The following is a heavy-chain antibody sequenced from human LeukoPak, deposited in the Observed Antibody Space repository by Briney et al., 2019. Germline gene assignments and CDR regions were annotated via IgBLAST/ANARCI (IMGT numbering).Heavy chain of an antibody. J-gene: IGHJ4*02. CDR1: GFAFSSYS. Sequence: PGGSLRLSCAASGFAFSSYSMNWVRQAPGKGLEWVSSIISSSTYIYYADSVKGRFTISRDNAKNSLYLQMNSLRAEDTAVYYCARDPQYCSGGSCYSFDYWGQGTLVTVSS. CDR3: ARDPQYCSGGSCYSFDY. CDR2: IISSSTYI. V-gene: IGHV3-21*01. D-gene: IGHD2-15*01.